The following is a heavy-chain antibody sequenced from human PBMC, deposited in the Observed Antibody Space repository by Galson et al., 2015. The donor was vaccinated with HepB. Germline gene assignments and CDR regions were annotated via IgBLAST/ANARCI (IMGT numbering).Heavy chain of an antibody. Sequence: SVKVSCKASGGTFSSYAISWVRQAPGQGLEWMGGIIPIFGTANYAQKFQGRVTITADKSTSTAYMELSSLRSEDTAVYYCARDHRDCSGGSCFYYYYYGMDVWGQGTTVTVSS. CDR3: ARDHRDCSGGSCFYYYYYGMDV. CDR1: GGTFSSYA. V-gene: IGHV1-69*06. CDR2: IIPIFGTA. J-gene: IGHJ6*02. D-gene: IGHD2-15*01.